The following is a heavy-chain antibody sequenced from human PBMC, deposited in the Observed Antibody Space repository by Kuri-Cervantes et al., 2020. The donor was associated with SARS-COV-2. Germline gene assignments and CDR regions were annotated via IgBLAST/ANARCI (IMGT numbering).Heavy chain of an antibody. CDR1: GYSFTSYW. CDR2: IKSKTDGGTT. Sequence: GESLKISCQASGYSFTSYWIGWVRLLPGEGLEWVGRIKSKTDGGTTDYAAPVKGRFTISRDDSKNTLYLQMNSLKTEDTAVYYCTTRGSSWYDYWGQGTLVTVSS. J-gene: IGHJ4*02. D-gene: IGHD6-13*01. CDR3: TTRGSSWYDY. V-gene: IGHV3-15*01.